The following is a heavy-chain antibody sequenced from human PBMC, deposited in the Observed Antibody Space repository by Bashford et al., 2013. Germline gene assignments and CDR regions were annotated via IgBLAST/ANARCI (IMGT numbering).Heavy chain of an antibody. D-gene: IGHD2/OR15-2a*01. CDR3: ARDRSEYRDFDY. J-gene: IGHJ4*02. CDR1: GFTFSTNG. V-gene: IGHV3-33*01. CDR2: IWYDGSNK. Sequence: GGSLRLSCAASGFTFSTNGMHWVRQAPGKGLEWVALIWYDGSNKYYGDSVKGRFTISRDNSKNTLYLQMNSLRVEDTAVYYCARDRSEYRDFDYWGQGTLVTVSS.